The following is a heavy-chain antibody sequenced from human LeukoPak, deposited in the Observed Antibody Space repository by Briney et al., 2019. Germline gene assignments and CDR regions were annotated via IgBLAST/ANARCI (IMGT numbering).Heavy chain of an antibody. V-gene: IGHV3-23*01. D-gene: IGHD3-22*01. CDR3: APYYDSSGLALDY. J-gene: IGHJ4*02. CDR1: GFTFSSYA. CDR2: ISGSGGST. Sequence: TGGSLRLSCAGSGFTFSSYAMSWVRQAPGKGLEWVSAISGSGGSTYYADSVKGRFTISRDNSKNTLYLQMNSLRAEDTAVYYCAPYYDSSGLALDYWGQGTLVTVSS.